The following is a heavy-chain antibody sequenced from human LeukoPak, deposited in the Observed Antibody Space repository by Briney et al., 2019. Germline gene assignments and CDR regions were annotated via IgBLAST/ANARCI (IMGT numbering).Heavy chain of an antibody. Sequence: ASVKVFCKVSGYTLTELSMHWVRQAPGKGVEWMGGFDPEDGETIYAQKFQGRVTMTEDTSTDTAYMELSSLRSEDTAVYYCATSGFWSGYYAVDYWGQGTLVTVSS. CDR1: GYTLTELS. D-gene: IGHD3-3*01. CDR3: ATSGFWSGYYAVDY. J-gene: IGHJ4*02. V-gene: IGHV1-24*01. CDR2: FDPEDGET.